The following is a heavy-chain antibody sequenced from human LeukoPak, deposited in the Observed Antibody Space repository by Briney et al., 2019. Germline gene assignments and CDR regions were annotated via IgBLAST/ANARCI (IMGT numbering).Heavy chain of an antibody. CDR2: IYYSGST. Sequence: SETLSLTCTVSGGSISSYYWSWIRQPPGKGLEWIGYIYYSGSTNYNPSLTSRVTISVDTSKNQFSLKLSSVTAADTAVYYCARQIGGANDFSHFDYWGQGTLVTVSS. CDR3: ARQIGGANDFSHFDY. CDR1: GGSISSYY. V-gene: IGHV4-59*01. J-gene: IGHJ4*02. D-gene: IGHD3-16*01.